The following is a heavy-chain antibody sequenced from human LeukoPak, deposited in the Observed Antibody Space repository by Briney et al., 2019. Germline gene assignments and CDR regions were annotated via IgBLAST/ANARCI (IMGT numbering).Heavy chain of an antibody. CDR2: IYTSGTT. CDR3: ARGYYYYMDV. Sequence: SETLSLTCTVSGGSISSGSYYWRWIRQPAGKGLEWIGRIYTSGTTNYNPSLKSRVTISVDTSKNQFSLKLSSVTAADTAVYYCARGYYYYMDVWGKGTTVTVSS. J-gene: IGHJ6*03. V-gene: IGHV4-61*02. CDR1: GGSISSGSYY.